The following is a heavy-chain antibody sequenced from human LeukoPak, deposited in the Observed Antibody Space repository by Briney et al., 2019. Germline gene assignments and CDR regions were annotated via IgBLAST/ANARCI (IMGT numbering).Heavy chain of an antibody. CDR1: GFTFEDHG. CDR3: VRHFNSVATMQIDY. CDR2: INWNSGSK. Sequence: GGSLRLSCATSGFTFEDHGLSWVRQAPGKGLEWVSGINWNSGSKRYAASVKGRFTISRDNARNSIYLEMTSLRVEDTAFYHCVRHFNSVATMQIDYWGQGILVSVSS. J-gene: IGHJ4*02. V-gene: IGHV3-20*01. D-gene: IGHD5-12*01.